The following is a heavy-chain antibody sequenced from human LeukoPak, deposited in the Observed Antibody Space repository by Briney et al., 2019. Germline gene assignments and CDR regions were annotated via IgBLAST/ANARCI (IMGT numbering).Heavy chain of an antibody. J-gene: IGHJ4*02. CDR1: GYTFTSYA. D-gene: IGHD2-15*01. V-gene: IGHV1-18*01. Sequence: ASVKVSCKASGYTFTSYAISWVRQAPGQGLEWMGWIFAYNGNTNSAQRFQGRVTMTTDTSTTTAYMGLRSLRSDDTAVYYCTRSTYYSGFDLWGQGTLVTVSS. CDR3: TRSTYYSGFDL. CDR2: IFAYNGNT.